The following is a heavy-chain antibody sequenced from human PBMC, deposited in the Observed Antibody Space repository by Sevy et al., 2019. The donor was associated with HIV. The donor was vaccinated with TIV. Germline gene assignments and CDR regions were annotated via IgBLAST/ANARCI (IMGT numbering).Heavy chain of an antibody. CDR1: GGSISSYY. CDR2: IYYSGST. Sequence: SETLSLTCTVSGGSISSYYWSWIRQPPGKGLEWIGYIYYSGSTNYNPSLKSRVTISVDTSKNQFSLKLSSVTAADTAVYYCARGGKVPGTGFVDYWGQGTLVTVSS. D-gene: IGHD3-10*01. J-gene: IGHJ4*02. V-gene: IGHV4-59*13. CDR3: ARGGKVPGTGFVDY.